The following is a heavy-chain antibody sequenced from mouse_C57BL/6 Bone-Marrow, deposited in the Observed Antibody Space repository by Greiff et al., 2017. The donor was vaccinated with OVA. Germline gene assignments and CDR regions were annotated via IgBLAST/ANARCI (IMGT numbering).Heavy chain of an antibody. Sequence: VQLKESGPGLVKPSQSLSLTCSVTGYSITSGYYWNWIRQFPGNKLEWMGYISYDGSNNYNPSLKNRISITRDTSKNQFFLKLKSVTTEDTATYYCARDIPMVTIDYWGQGTTLTVSS. V-gene: IGHV3-6*01. CDR2: ISYDGSN. J-gene: IGHJ2*01. CDR1: GYSITSGYY. D-gene: IGHD2-1*01. CDR3: ARDIPMVTIDY.